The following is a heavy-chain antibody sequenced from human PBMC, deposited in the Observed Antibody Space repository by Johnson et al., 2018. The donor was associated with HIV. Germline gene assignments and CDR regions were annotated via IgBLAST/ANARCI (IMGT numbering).Heavy chain of an antibody. CDR3: ARKGGRYLYDAFDI. CDR1: GFTVSSNY. J-gene: IGHJ3*02. CDR2: INWNGGTT. V-gene: IGHV3-20*04. D-gene: IGHD1-26*01. Sequence: VQLVESGGGLVQPGGSLRLSCAASGFTVSSNYMSWVRQAPGKGLEWVSGINWNGGTTGYGDSVKGRFTISRDNAKNSLYLQMNSLRAGDTAVYYCARKGGRYLYDAFDIWGQGTMVTVSS.